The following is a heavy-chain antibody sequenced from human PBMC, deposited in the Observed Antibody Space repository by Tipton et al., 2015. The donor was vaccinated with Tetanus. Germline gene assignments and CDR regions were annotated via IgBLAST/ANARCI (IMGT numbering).Heavy chain of an antibody. J-gene: IGHJ5*02. D-gene: IGHD3-3*01. Sequence: PGLVKPSETLSLTCTVSGASISNFYWSWIRQPPGKGLEWIAYVSSSGRTNYNPSLKSRVTISVDTSSSQFSLRLTSVTAADTAVYFCAGVLRSESVGWFDPRGQGTLVTVSS. CDR2: VSSSGRT. V-gene: IGHV4-59*12. CDR3: AGVLRSESVGWFDP. CDR1: GASISNFY.